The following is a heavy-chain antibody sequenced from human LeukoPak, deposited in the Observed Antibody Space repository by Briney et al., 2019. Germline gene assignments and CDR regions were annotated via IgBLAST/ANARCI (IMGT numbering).Heavy chain of an antibody. Sequence: ASAKVSCKASGYTFTSYAMHWVRQAPGQRLEWMGWINAGNGNTKYSQKFQGRVTITRDTSASTAYMELSSLRSEDTAVYYCARDYWSMVRGVSGWFDPWGQGTLVTVSS. CDR1: GYTFTSYA. V-gene: IGHV1-3*01. J-gene: IGHJ5*02. CDR2: INAGNGNT. D-gene: IGHD3-10*01. CDR3: ARDYWSMVRGVSGWFDP.